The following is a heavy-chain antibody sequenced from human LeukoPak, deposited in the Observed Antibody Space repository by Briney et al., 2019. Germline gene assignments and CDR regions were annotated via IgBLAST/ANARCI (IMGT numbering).Heavy chain of an antibody. CDR1: GFTFSSYW. V-gene: IGHV3-7*01. CDR2: IKQDGSEK. J-gene: IGHJ4*02. D-gene: IGHD6-6*01. Sequence: GGSLRLSCAASGFTFSSYWMSWVRQAPGKGLEWVANIKQDGSEKYYVDSVEGRFTISRDNAKNSLYLQMNSLRAEDTAVYYCARERSYSSSSNWGQGTLVTVSS. CDR3: ARERSYSSSSN.